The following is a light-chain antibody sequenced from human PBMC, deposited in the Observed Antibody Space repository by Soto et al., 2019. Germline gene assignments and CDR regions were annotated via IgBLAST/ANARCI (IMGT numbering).Light chain of an antibody. CDR3: SSYTSSSPYV. CDR1: SSDVGGYNY. V-gene: IGLV2-14*01. Sequence: QSALTQPASVSGSPGQSITISCTGTSSDVGGYNYVSWYQQHPGKAPKLMIYDVSNRPSGVSNRLSGSKSGNTASLTISGLHAEDEANYYCSSYTSSSPYVFGTGTKLTVL. CDR2: DVS. J-gene: IGLJ1*01.